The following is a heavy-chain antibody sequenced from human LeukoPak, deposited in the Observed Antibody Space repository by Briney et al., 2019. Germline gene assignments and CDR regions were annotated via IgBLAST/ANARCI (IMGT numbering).Heavy chain of an antibody. CDR1: GYTFTSYG. V-gene: IGHV1-18*01. Sequence: ASVKVSCKASGYTFTSYGINWVRQAPGQGLEWMGWISAYNDNTNYAQKLQDRITMTTDTSTSTAYMELRSLRSDDTAVYYCARSLVVGATYPYHWGQGTLVTVSS. D-gene: IGHD1-26*01. CDR3: ARSLVVGATYPYH. J-gene: IGHJ5*02. CDR2: ISAYNDNT.